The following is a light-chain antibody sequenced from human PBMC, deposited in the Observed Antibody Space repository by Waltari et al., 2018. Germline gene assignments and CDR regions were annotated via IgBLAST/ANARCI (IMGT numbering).Light chain of an antibody. CDR2: EVS. J-gene: IGLJ3*02. CDR3: ASYTSKTTWV. CDR1: NSDVGAYNY. V-gene: IGLV2-14*01. Sequence: QSALTQPASVSGSPGQSITISCTGTNSDVGAYNYVSWYQPDQGKAPKLMTYEVSNRPPGVSHRFSGSKSGNTASLTISGLQAEDESDYYCASYTSKTTWVFGGGTKLTVL.